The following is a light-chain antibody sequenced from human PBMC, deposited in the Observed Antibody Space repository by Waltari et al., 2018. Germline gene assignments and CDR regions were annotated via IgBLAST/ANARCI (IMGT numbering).Light chain of an antibody. Sequence: EIVITQPPATLSVPPGQRATIPRRARQSVSSNLAWYQQKPGQAPRLLIYGASTRATGIQARFSGSGSGTDFTLTISSMQSEDFAVYYCQQYNNWPPVTFGQGTRLEIK. CDR1: QSVSSN. CDR2: GAS. CDR3: QQYNNWPPVT. J-gene: IGKJ5*01. V-gene: IGKV3-15*01.